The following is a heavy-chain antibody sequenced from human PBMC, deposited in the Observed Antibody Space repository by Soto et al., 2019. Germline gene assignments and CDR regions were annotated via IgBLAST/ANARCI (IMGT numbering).Heavy chain of an antibody. CDR2: IYHTEST. V-gene: IGHV4-4*02. J-gene: IGHJ4*02. Sequence: SETLSLTCAVSGDSISSSFWWSWVRQPPGKGLEWIGEIYHTESTVYNPSLKSRVTISVDKSKNQFSLNLDSVTAADTAVYYCERYDFGTFDYWGRGILVTVSS. CDR3: ERYDFGTFDY. D-gene: IGHD4-17*01. CDR1: GDSISSSFW.